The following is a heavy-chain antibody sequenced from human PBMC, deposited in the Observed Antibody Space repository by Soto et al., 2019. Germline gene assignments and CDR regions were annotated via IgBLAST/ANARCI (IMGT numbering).Heavy chain of an antibody. Sequence: QAQLVQSGAEVKKPGASANISCKASGYTFTRYNIHWVRQAPGQGLEWMGIIDTRGGSADYTQRFQGRVTMTRDTSTGTVYMELISLRSEDTAVYYCARDLPRDLVRGSFDIWGQGTLVTVSS. CDR3: ARDLPRDLVRGSFDI. CDR2: IDTRGGSA. V-gene: IGHV1-46*01. CDR1: GYTFTRYN. J-gene: IGHJ3*02. D-gene: IGHD3-10*02.